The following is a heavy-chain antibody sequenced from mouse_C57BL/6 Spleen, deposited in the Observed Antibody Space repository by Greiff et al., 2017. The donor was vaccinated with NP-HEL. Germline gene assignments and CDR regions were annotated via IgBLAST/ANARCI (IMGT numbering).Heavy chain of an antibody. CDR3: ARGTTPGFDY. CDR1: GYTFTSYW. J-gene: IGHJ2*01. CDR2: IYPSDSET. Sequence: QVQLQQPGAELVRPGSSVKLSCKASGYTFTSYWMDWVKQRPGQGLEWIGNIYPSDSETHYNQKFKDKATLTVDKSSSTAYMQLSSLTSEDSAVDYCARGTTPGFDYWGQGTTLTVSS. D-gene: IGHD2-1*01. V-gene: IGHV1-61*01.